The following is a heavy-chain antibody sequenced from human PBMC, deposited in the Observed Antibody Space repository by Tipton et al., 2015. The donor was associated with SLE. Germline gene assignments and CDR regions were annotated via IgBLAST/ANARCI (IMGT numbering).Heavy chain of an antibody. D-gene: IGHD4/OR15-4a*01. CDR2: ISGRGDST. J-gene: IGHJ4*02. V-gene: IGHV3-23*01. CDR1: GFTFSNYG. CDR3: AKNPSLIMVPLGDY. Sequence: GSLRLSCAASGFTFSNYGMAWVRQAPGKGLEWVSAISGRGDSTYYADSVKGRFTISRDNTKNTLYLQMNSLRAEDTAVYFCAKNPSLIMVPLGDYWGQGTLVTVSS.